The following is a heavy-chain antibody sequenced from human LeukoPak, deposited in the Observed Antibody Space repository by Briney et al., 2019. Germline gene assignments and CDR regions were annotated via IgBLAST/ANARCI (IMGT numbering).Heavy chain of an antibody. D-gene: IGHD5-24*01. Sequence: PSETLSLTCTVSGDSISTSNSYWGWIRQPPGKGLEWIGSIYYSGNTYYNASLKSRVTISVDTSKNQFSLKLSSVTAADTAVYYCARHRSGWLQSSFDYWGQGTLVTVSS. J-gene: IGHJ4*02. CDR1: GDSISTSNSY. V-gene: IGHV4-39*01. CDR2: IYYSGNT. CDR3: ARHRSGWLQSSFDY.